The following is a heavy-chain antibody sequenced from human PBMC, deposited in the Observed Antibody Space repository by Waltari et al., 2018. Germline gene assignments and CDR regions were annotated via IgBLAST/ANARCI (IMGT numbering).Heavy chain of an antibody. J-gene: IGHJ4*02. CDR3: ARGPAGNGHWYFDY. Sequence: QVQLVQSGAEVKKPGSSVKVSCKASGGTFSSYAISWVGQAPGQGLEWMGGIIPIFGTANYAQKFQGRVTITADESTSTAYMELSSLRSEDTAVYYCARGPAGNGHWYFDYWGQGTLVTVSS. CDR1: GGTFSSYA. D-gene: IGHD1-1*01. V-gene: IGHV1-69*12. CDR2: IIPIFGTA.